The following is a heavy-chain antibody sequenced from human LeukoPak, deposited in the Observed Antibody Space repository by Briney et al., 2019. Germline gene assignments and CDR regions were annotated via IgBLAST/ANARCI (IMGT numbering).Heavy chain of an antibody. CDR2: IYHSGST. CDR1: GGSISSGGYS. Sequence: PSETLSLTCAVSGGSISSGGYSWSWIRQPPGKGLEWIGYIYHSGSTYYNPSLKSRVTISVDRSKNQFSLKLSSVTAADTAVYYCARGPYYYDSGGYYTLDPWGQGTLVTVSS. V-gene: IGHV4-30-2*01. J-gene: IGHJ5*02. CDR3: ARGPYYYDSGGYYTLDP. D-gene: IGHD3-22*01.